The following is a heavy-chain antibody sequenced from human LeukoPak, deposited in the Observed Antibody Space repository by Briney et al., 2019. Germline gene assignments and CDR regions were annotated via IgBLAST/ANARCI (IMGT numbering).Heavy chain of an antibody. Sequence: GGSLRLSCAASGFTFSSYAMSWVRQAPGKGLEWVSAFSGSGGNTYYADSVKGRFTISRDNSKNTLYLQMNTLRAEDTAVYYCAKTGSSRFDYWGQGTLVTVSS. CDR2: FSGSGGNT. CDR3: AKTGSSRFDY. J-gene: IGHJ4*02. D-gene: IGHD1-26*01. CDR1: GFTFSSYA. V-gene: IGHV3-23*01.